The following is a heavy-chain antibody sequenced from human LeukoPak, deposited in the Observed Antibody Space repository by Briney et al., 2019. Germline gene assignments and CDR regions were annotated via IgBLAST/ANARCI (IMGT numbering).Heavy chain of an antibody. Sequence: SETLSLTCAVSGDSFSSHYWTWIRQPPGKGLEWIGYISYIGSTNYNPSLKSRVTISIDTSKNQFSLKLSSVTAADTAVYYCERDLVTVTKGFDIWGQGTMVSVSS. CDR2: ISYIGST. CDR3: ERDLVTVTKGFDI. J-gene: IGHJ3*02. D-gene: IGHD4-17*01. CDR1: GDSFSSHY. V-gene: IGHV4-59*11.